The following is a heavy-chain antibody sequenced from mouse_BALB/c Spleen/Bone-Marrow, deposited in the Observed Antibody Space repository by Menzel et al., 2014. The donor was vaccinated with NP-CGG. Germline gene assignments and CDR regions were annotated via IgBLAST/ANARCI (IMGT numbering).Heavy chain of an antibody. CDR1: GFDFSRYW. J-gene: IGHJ1*01. V-gene: IGHV4-1*02. CDR3: ARPRIYYYGSSYLWYFDV. D-gene: IGHD1-1*01. CDR2: INPDSSTI. Sequence: EVMLVESGGGLVQPGGSLKLSCAASGFDFSRYWMSWVRQAPGKGLEWIGEINPDSSTINYTPSLKDKFIISRDNAKNTLYLQMSKVRSEDTALYYCARPRIYYYGSSYLWYFDVWGAGTTVTVSS.